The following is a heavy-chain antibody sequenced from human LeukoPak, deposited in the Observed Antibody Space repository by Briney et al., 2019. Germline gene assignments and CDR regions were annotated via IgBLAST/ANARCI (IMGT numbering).Heavy chain of an antibody. V-gene: IGHV3-23*01. J-gene: IGHJ3*02. Sequence: GGSLRLSCAASGFTFSSYGMSWVRQAPGKGLEWVSAISGSGGSTYYADSVKGRFTISRDNSKNTLYLQMNCLKTEDAAVYYCTTELYCSSTSCPGAFEIWGQGTMVTVSS. CDR1: GFTFSSYG. CDR3: TTELYCSSTSCPGAFEI. D-gene: IGHD2-2*01. CDR2: ISGSGGST.